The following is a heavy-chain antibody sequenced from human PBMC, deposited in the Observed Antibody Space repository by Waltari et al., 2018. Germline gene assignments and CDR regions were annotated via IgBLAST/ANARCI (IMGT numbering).Heavy chain of an antibody. D-gene: IGHD3-10*02. CDR1: GYIFTAYY. Sequence: QIQLVQSGAEVKKPGASVKVSCKPSGYIFTAYYVHWLRQAPGQGLEWMGKVNPRSGDTTYEQKVQVTVTLISDTSINTAYMELTRLTSDDTAVYYCARDRASLGHPMSREFDYWGRGTLVTVS. V-gene: IGHV1-2*02. CDR3: ARDRASLGHPMSREFDY. J-gene: IGHJ4*02. CDR2: VNPRSGDT.